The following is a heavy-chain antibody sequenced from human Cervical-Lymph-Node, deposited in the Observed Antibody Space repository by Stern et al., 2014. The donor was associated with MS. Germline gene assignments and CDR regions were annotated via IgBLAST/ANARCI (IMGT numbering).Heavy chain of an antibody. D-gene: IGHD2-2*02. CDR1: GGTFSSDA. CDR3: ARERAIKLHYYYGMDV. CDR2: IIPIFGTA. Sequence: QVQLVQSGAEVKKPGSSVKVSCKASGGTFSSDASSWVRQAPGQGLEWLGGIIPIFGTANYAQKFQGRVTITADESTSTAYMELSSLRSEDTAVYYCARERAIKLHYYYGMDVWGQGTTVTVSS. J-gene: IGHJ6*02. V-gene: IGHV1-69*01.